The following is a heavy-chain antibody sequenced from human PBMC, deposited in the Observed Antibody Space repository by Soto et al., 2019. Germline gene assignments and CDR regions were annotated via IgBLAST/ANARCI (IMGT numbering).Heavy chain of an antibody. CDR1: GGSFTGYY. D-gene: IGHD3-10*01. CDR3: ARFYPRDFRRWTLGYTDV. CDR2: INHSGST. J-gene: IGHJ6*03. Sequence: SETLSLTSAVYGGSFTGYYWSWIRQPPGKGLEWIGEINHSGSTNYNPSLKSRVTISVDTSKNQFSLKLSSVTAADTAVYYCARFYPRDFRRWTLGYTDVLVNGSTV. V-gene: IGHV4-34*01.